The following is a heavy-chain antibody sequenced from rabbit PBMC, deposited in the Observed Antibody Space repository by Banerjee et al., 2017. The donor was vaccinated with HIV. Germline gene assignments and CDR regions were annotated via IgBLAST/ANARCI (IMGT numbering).Heavy chain of an antibody. CDR1: GLDFSSSCW. CDR3: ARDLAGVIGWNFTL. V-gene: IGHV1S40*01. D-gene: IGHD4-1*01. Sequence: QSLEESGGDLVKPGASLTLTCKASGLDFSSSCWICWVRQAPGKGLEWIACIYTGYSGSTYYASWAKGRFTISKTSSTTVTLQMTSLTAADTATYFCARDLAGVIGWNFTLWGQGTLVTVS. CDR2: IYTGYSGST. J-gene: IGHJ4*01.